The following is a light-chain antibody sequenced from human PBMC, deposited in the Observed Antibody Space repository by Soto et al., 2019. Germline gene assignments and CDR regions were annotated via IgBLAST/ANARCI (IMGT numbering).Light chain of an antibody. Sequence: DIQMTQSPSSLSASVGDRVTITCRTSQSISNYLNWYQQKPGKAPKLLIYAAPTLQSGFPSRFRGSGSGTDFTLTISSLQPEDFATYYCQQSSSASYTFGQGTKLQIK. CDR2: AAP. J-gene: IGKJ2*01. CDR3: QQSSSASYT. CDR1: QSISNY. V-gene: IGKV1-39*01.